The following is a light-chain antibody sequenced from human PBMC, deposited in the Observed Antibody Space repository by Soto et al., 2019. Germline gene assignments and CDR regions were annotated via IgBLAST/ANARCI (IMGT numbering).Light chain of an antibody. CDR3: KQYHNWPPST. Sequence: EIVRTQSPATLSVSPGERATLSCRASQSVSSNLAGYQQKPGQAPRHRIYGASTRATGIPARFSGGDSGTEFTLTISSLQSEDFAVYYCKQYHNWPPSTFGQGMKLELK. CDR1: QSVSSN. J-gene: IGKJ2*01. CDR2: GAS. V-gene: IGKV3-15*01.